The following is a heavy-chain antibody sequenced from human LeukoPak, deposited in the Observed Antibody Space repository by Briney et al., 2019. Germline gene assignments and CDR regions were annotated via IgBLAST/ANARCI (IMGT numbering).Heavy chain of an antibody. Sequence: GGSLRPSCAASGFIVSSNYMSWVRQAPGKGLEWVSLIYSDGRTYYADSVKGRFTISRDNSKNTLNLQMNSLRLEDTAVYYCVRRVEDWGHGTLVTVSS. CDR1: GFIVSSNY. V-gene: IGHV3-66*01. D-gene: IGHD2-15*01. CDR3: VRRVED. CDR2: IYSDGRT. J-gene: IGHJ4*01.